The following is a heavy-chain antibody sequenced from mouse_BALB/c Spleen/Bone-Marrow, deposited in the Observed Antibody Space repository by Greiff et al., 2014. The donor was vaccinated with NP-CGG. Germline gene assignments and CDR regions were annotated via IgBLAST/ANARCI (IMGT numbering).Heavy chain of an antibody. J-gene: IGHJ1*01. CDR2: INPSNGGT. CDR1: GYSFTNYY. Sequence: VQLVESGAELVKPGASVKLSRKASGYSFTNYYMYWVKRRPGQGLEWIGEINPSNGGTNFNEKFKNKATLTVDKSSSTAYMQLSSLTSEDSAVYYCTRSNYGYWYFDVWGAGTTVTVSS. CDR3: TRSNYGYWYFDV. D-gene: IGHD1-1*01. V-gene: IGHV1S81*02.